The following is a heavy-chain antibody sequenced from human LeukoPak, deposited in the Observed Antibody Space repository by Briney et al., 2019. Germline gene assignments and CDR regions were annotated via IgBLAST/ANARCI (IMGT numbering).Heavy chain of an antibody. J-gene: IGHJ4*02. CDR3: ARGDEEVSFDY. V-gene: IGHV4-61*02. CDR1: GGSISSGSYY. CDR2: IYTSGST. Sequence: SQTLSLTCTVSGGSISSGSYYWSWIRQPAGKGLEWIGRIYTSGSTNYNPSLKSRVTISVDTSKNQFSLKLSSVTAADTAVYYCARGDEEVSFDYWGQGTLVTVFS.